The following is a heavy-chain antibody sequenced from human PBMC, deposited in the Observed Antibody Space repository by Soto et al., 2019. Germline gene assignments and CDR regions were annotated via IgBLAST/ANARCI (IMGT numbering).Heavy chain of an antibody. J-gene: IGHJ6*02. Sequence: GGSLRLSCAASGFTFSNYAMSWVRQAPGKGLEWVSGISGSGGSTYYADSVKGRFTISRDNSKNTLYLQMNSLRAEDTAVYSCDSAAREYYYYGMDVWRQGTTVTVSS. CDR3: DSAAREYYYYGMDV. D-gene: IGHD2-21*01. CDR2: ISGSGGST. CDR1: GFTFSNYA. V-gene: IGHV3-23*01.